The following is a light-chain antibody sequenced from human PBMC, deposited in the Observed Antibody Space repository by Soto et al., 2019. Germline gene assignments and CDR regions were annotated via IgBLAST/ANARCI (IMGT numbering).Light chain of an antibody. J-gene: IGKJ5*01. CDR3: QQSYNSPLT. Sequence: DIQMTQSPSSQSASVGDRVTITCRASQKINTYVNWYQKKPGKAPNLLIYAASRLQSGVPSRFSGSGSGTDFTLTINSLQPEDFATYYCQQSYNSPLTFGQGTRLEIK. CDR2: AAS. V-gene: IGKV1-39*01. CDR1: QKINTY.